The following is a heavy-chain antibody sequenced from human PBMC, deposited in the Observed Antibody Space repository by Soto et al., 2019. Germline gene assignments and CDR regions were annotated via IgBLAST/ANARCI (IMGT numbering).Heavy chain of an antibody. CDR1: GFTFSSYA. Sequence: GGSLRLSCSASGFTFSSYAMHWVRQAPGKGLEYVSAISSNGGSTYYADSVKGRFTISRDNSKNTLFLQMSSLRAEDTAVYYCVKEGYYYDSSGYYYGWFDPWGQGTLVTVSS. J-gene: IGHJ5*02. CDR3: VKEGYYYDSSGYYYGWFDP. V-gene: IGHV3-64D*06. D-gene: IGHD3-22*01. CDR2: ISSNGGST.